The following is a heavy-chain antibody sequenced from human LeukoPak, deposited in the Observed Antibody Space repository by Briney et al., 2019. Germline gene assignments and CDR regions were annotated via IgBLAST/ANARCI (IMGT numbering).Heavy chain of an antibody. CDR1: GFTFTNYW. Sequence: PGGSLRLSCAASGFTFTNYWMHWVRQAPGMGLVWVSRLPPDELDIIYADSVKGRFIVSRDNSQNTLYLQMNSLRAEDTAIYYCAKDLPYYYDSSGSGDAFDIWGRGTMVTVST. J-gene: IGHJ3*02. D-gene: IGHD3-22*01. CDR2: LPPDELDI. V-gene: IGHV3-74*01. CDR3: AKDLPYYYDSSGSGDAFDI.